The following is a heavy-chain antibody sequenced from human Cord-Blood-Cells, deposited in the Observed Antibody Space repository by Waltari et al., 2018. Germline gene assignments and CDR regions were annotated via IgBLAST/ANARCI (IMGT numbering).Heavy chain of an antibody. Sequence: QVQLVQSGAEVKKPGSSVKVSCKASGGTFSSSAISWVRQAPGQGLEWMGGIIPILGIANYAQKFQGRDTITADESTSTAYMELSSLRSEDTAVYYCAREGGDANWFDPWGQGTLVTVSS. CDR1: GGTFSSSA. V-gene: IGHV1-69*04. J-gene: IGHJ5*02. D-gene: IGHD2-21*02. CDR2: IIPILGIA. CDR3: AREGGDANWFDP.